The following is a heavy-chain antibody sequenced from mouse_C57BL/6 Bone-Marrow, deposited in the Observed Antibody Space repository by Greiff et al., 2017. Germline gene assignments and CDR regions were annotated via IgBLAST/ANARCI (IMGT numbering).Heavy chain of an antibody. CDR3: AREVLRYPSYWYFDV. CDR1: GYTFTSYG. D-gene: IGHD1-1*01. J-gene: IGHJ1*03. Sequence: VQRVESGAELARPGASVKLSCKASGYTFTSYGISWVKQRTGQGLEWIGEIYPRSGNTYYNEKFKGKATLTADKSSSTAYMELRSLTSEDSAVYFCAREVLRYPSYWYFDVWGTGTTVTVAS. V-gene: IGHV1-81*01. CDR2: IYPRSGNT.